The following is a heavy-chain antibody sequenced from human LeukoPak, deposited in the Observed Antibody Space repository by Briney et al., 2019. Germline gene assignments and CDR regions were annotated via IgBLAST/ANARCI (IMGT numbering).Heavy chain of an antibody. CDR2: IIPIFGTA. CDR1: GGTFSSYA. J-gene: IGHJ3*02. CDR3: AWYQIDDAFDI. D-gene: IGHD1-14*01. V-gene: IGHV1-69*01. Sequence: ASVKVSCKASGGTFSSYAISWVRQAPGQGLEWMGGIIPIFGTANYAQKFQGRVTITANESTSTAYMELSSLRSEDTAVYYCAWYQIDDAFDIWGQGTTVTVSS.